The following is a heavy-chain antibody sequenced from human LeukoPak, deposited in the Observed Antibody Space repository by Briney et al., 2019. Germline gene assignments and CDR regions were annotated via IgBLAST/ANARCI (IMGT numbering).Heavy chain of an antibody. CDR1: GGSISSSSYY. V-gene: IGHV4-39*01. D-gene: IGHD3-3*01. CDR2: IYYSGST. Sequence: SSETLSLTCTVSGGSISSSSYYWGWVRQPPGKGLEWIGSIYYSGSTYYNPSLKSRVTISVDTSKNQFSLKLSSVTAADTAVYYCARQVYYDFWSGYLYYYYYMDVWGKGTTVTVSS. CDR3: ARQVYYDFWSGYLYYYYYMDV. J-gene: IGHJ6*03.